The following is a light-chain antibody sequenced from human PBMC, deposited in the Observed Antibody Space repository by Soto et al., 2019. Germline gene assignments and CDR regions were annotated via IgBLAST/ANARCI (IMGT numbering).Light chain of an antibody. V-gene: IGLV1-47*02. J-gene: IGLJ2*01. Sequence: QAVVTQPPSASGTPGQRVTISCSGSSSNIETNDIYWHQQLPGSAPKLLIYSNDQRPSGVPDRFSASKSGTSASLTISGLRSEDEAEYFCATWDDSLSGVVFGGGTKLTVL. CDR2: SND. CDR1: SSNIETND. CDR3: ATWDDSLSGVV.